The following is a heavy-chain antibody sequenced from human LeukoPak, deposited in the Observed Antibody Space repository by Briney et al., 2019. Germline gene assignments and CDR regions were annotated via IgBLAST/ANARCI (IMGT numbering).Heavy chain of an antibody. J-gene: IGHJ5*02. CDR2: IYYSGST. CDR3: ARVIAAALDP. V-gene: IGHV4-61*01. D-gene: IGHD6-13*01. Sequence: SETLSLTCTVSGGSVSSGSYYWSWIRQPPGKGLEWIGYIYYSGSTNYNPSLKSRVTISVDTSKNQFSLKLSSVTAADTAVYYCARVIAAALDPWGQGTLVTVSS. CDR1: GGSVSSGSYY.